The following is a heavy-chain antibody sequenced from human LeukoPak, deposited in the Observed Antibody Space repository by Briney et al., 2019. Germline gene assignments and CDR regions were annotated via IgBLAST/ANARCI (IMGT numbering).Heavy chain of an antibody. Sequence: SETLSLTCTVSGGSINSNSYYWGWIRQPPGTGLEWIGSIYYSRSTYYNPSLKSRVTISVDTPKNQFSLKLSSVTAADTAVYYCARDVQVATIYPLDYWGQGTLVTVSS. D-gene: IGHD5-12*01. V-gene: IGHV4-39*02. CDR3: ARDVQVATIYPLDY. CDR1: GGSINSNSYY. J-gene: IGHJ4*02. CDR2: IYYSRST.